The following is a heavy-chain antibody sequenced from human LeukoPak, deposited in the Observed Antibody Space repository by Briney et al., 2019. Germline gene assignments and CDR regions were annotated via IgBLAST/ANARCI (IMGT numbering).Heavy chain of an antibody. CDR1: GFSLSTSGMR. Sequence: SGPALVKPTQTLTLTCTFSGFSLSTSGMRVSWIRQPPGKALEWLARIDWDDDKFYSTSLKTRLTISKDTSKNQVVLTMTNMDPVDTATYYRARVSMTTVTTYFDYWGQGTLVTVSS. CDR2: IDWDDDK. J-gene: IGHJ4*02. CDR3: ARVSMTTVTTYFDY. D-gene: IGHD4-17*01. V-gene: IGHV2-70*04.